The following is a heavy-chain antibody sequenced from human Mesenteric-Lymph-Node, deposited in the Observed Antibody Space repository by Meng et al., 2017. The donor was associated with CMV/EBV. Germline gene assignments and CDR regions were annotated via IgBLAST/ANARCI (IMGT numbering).Heavy chain of an antibody. CDR1: YNFGDYY. J-gene: IGHJ5*02. D-gene: IGHD1-1*01. CDR2: INPNRGGT. V-gene: IGHV1-2*06. Sequence: YNFGDYYIHWIRQAPGQGLEWVGRINPNRGGTDYAQKFQGRVTMTRDTSINTAYMHLSSLKSDDTAIYYCARRGKTAVSTEDNWFDPWGQGTLVTVSS. CDR3: ARRGKTAVSTEDNWFDP.